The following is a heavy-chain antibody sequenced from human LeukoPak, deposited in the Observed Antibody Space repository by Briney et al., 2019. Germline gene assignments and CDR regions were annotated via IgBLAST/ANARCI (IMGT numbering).Heavy chain of an antibody. D-gene: IGHD2-2*01. V-gene: IGHV3-30-3*01. J-gene: IGHJ4*02. CDR2: ISYDGSNK. CDR1: GFTFSSYA. Sequence: GGSLRLSCAASGFTFSSYAMHWVRQAPGKGLEWVAVISYDGSNKYYADSVKGRFTISRDNSKNTLYLQMNSLRAEDTAVYYCARDPCGRCGSTSCPKLSCYFDYWGQGTLVTVSS. CDR3: ARDPCGRCGSTSCPKLSCYFDY.